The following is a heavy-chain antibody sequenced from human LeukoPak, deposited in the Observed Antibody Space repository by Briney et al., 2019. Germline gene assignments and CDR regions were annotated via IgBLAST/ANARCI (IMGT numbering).Heavy chain of an antibody. D-gene: IGHD3-9*01. V-gene: IGHV3-48*03. CDR3: ARDPGGYFDGSFDY. Sequence: GGPLRLSCAASGFTFSSYEMNWVRQAPGKGLEWVSYISSSGSTIYYADSVKGRFTISRDNAKNSLYLQMNSPRAEDTAVYYCARDPGGYFDGSFDYWGQGTLVTVSS. CDR2: ISSSGSTI. CDR1: GFTFSSYE. J-gene: IGHJ4*02.